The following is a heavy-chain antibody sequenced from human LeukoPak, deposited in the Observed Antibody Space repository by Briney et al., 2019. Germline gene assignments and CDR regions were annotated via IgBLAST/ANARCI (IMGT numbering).Heavy chain of an antibody. J-gene: IGHJ4*02. CDR2: IVVGSGNT. V-gene: IGHV1-58*02. CDR3: ALSKQWLANPPGY. CDR1: GFTFTSSA. Sequence: GTSVKVSCKASGFTFTSSAMQWVRQARGQRLEWIGWIVVGSGNTNYAQKFQERVTITRDMSTSTAYMELSSLRSEDTAVYYCALSKQWLANPPGYWGQGTLVTVSS. D-gene: IGHD6-19*01.